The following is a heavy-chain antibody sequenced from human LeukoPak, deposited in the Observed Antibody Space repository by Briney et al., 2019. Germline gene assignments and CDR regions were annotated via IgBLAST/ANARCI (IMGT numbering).Heavy chain of an antibody. CDR2: IYHSGST. CDR3: ARDREDYYDSSGGSLAFDI. D-gene: IGHD3-22*01. CDR1: GGSISSGGYS. J-gene: IGHJ3*02. V-gene: IGHV4-30-2*01. Sequence: SQTLSLTCAVSGGSISSGGYSWSWIRQPPGKGLEWIGYIYHSGSTYYNPSLKSRVTISVDTSKNQFSLKLSSVTAADTAVYYCARDREDYYDSSGGSLAFDIWGQGTMVTVSS.